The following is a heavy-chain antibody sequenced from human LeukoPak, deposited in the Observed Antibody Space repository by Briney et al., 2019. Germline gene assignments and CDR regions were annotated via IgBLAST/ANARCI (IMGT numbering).Heavy chain of an antibody. CDR2: IYYSGST. J-gene: IGHJ5*02. V-gene: IGHV4-59*01. D-gene: IGHD3-10*01. CDR1: GGSISSYD. Sequence: SETLSLTCTVSGGSISSYDWSWIRQPPGKGLEWIGYIYYSGSTNYNPSLKSRVTISVDTSKNQFSLKLSSVTAADTAVYYCARGLPYYYGSGRLNCSWFDPWGQGTLVTVSS. CDR3: ARGLPYYYGSGRLNCSWFDP.